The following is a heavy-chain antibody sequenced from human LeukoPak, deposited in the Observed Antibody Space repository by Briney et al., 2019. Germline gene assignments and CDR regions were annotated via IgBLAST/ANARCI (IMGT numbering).Heavy chain of an antibody. CDR3: TTVGNPPNDY. CDR2: IIPIFGTA. Sequence: GASVKVPCKASGGTFSSYAISWVRQAPGQGLEWMGGIIPIFGTANYAQKFQGRVTITADKSTSTAYMELSSLRAEDTAVYYCTTVGNPPNDYWGQGTLVTVSS. J-gene: IGHJ4*02. CDR1: GGTFSSYA. D-gene: IGHD1-1*01. V-gene: IGHV1-69*06.